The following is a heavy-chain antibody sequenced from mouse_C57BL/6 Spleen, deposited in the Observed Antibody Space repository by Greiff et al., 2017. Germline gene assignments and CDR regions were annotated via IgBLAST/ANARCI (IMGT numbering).Heavy chain of an antibody. CDR1: GYSITSGYY. CDR2: ISYDGSN. CDR3: ASGEDDYDEDWYFDV. D-gene: IGHD2-4*01. V-gene: IGHV3-6*01. Sequence: EVKLLESGPGLVKPSQSLSLTCSVTGYSITSGYYWNWIRQFPGNKLEWMGYISYDGSNNYNPTLKNRISITRDTSKNQFFQKLNSVTTEDTATYYCASGEDDYDEDWYFDVWGKGTTVTVSS. J-gene: IGHJ1*03.